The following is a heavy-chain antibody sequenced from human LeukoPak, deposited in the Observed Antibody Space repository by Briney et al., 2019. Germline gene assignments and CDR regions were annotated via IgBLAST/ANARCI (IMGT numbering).Heavy chain of an antibody. J-gene: IGHJ4*02. D-gene: IGHD5-18*01. Sequence: SVKVSCKASGGTFSSYTISWVRQAPGQGLEWMGRIIPILGIANYAQKFQGRVTITADKSTSTACMELSSLRSEDTAVYYCAGPLGDTAMVDNSWGQGTLVTVSS. CDR1: GGTFSSYT. V-gene: IGHV1-69*02. CDR3: AGPLGDTAMVDNS. CDR2: IIPILGIA.